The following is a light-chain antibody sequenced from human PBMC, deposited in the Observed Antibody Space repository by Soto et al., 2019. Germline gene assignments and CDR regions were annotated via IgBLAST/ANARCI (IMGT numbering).Light chain of an antibody. CDR2: GAS. V-gene: IGKV3-20*01. J-gene: IGKJ2*01. CDR3: QQYGSSPYT. CDR1: QTISSNY. Sequence: EIVLTQSPGTLSLSPGESATLSCRASQTISSNYLAWYQQKPGQAPRLLIYGASSRATVIPDRFSGSGSGTDFTLTISRLEPEDFAVYYCQQYGSSPYTFGQGTKLEIK.